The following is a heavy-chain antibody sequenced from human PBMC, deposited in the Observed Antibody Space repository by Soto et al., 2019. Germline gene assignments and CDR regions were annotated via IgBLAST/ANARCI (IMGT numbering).Heavy chain of an antibody. V-gene: IGHV3-23*01. D-gene: IGHD2-15*01. CDR3: APIVVIVATGIDH. CDR1: GFTFSYYA. CDR2: ITGSGGTT. Sequence: EVQLLESGGGLVQPGGSLRLSCAASGFTFSYYAMNWVRQAPGKGLEWVSSITGSGGTTYYADSVKGRCTISRDNSKNTLYLQMNSLRAEDTAVYYCAPIVVIVATGIDHWGQGTLVTVSS. J-gene: IGHJ4*02.